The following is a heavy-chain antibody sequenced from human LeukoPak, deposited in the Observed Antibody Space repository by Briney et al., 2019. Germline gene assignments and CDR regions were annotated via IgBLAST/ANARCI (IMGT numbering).Heavy chain of an antibody. CDR3: ASTSAMVYFDY. V-gene: IGHV4-34*01. D-gene: IGHD5-18*01. Sequence: SETESLTCAVYGGSFSGYHWSWIRQPPGKGLEWIGEINHRGSTNYNPSLKSRVTISVDTSKNQFSLKLSSVTAADTAVYYCASTSAMVYFDYWGQGTLVTVSS. CDR1: GGSFSGYH. J-gene: IGHJ4*02. CDR2: INHRGST.